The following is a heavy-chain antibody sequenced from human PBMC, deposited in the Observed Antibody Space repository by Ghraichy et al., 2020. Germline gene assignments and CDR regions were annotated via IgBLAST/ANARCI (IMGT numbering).Heavy chain of an antibody. D-gene: IGHD3-10*01. Sequence: SETLSLTCTVSGGSVSSGSYYWSWIRQPPGKGLEWIGYIYYSGSTNYNPSLKSRVTISVDTSKNQFSLKLSSVTAADTAVYYCARDTYYYGSGSAKFDYWGPGNLVNVSS. CDR2: IYYSGST. V-gene: IGHV4-61*01. CDR1: GGSVSSGSYY. J-gene: IGHJ4*02. CDR3: ARDTYYYGSGSAKFDY.